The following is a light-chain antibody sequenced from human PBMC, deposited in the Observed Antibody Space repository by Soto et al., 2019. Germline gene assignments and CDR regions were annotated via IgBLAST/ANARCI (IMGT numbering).Light chain of an antibody. J-gene: IGKJ2*01. CDR2: GAS. Sequence: DIQMTQSPSSLSASVGDRVTITCRASQSISSYLNWYQQKPGKAPKLLIYGASSLQSGVPSRFSGSGSGTDFTLTISSLQPEDFATYYCQQSYSTPYTFGQGTKLAIK. CDR1: QSISSY. CDR3: QQSYSTPYT. V-gene: IGKV1-39*01.